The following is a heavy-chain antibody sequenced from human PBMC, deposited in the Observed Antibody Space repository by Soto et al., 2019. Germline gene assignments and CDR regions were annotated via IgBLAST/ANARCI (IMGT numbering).Heavy chain of an antibody. J-gene: IGHJ4*02. CDR2: IKSKTDGGTT. CDR1: GFTFSNAW. V-gene: IGHV3-15*01. Sequence: GGSLRLSXAASGFTFSNAWMSWVRQAPGKGLEWVGRIKSKTDGGTTDYAAPVKGRFTISRDDSKNTLYLQMNSLKTEDTAVYYCTTLALGTMIVVVTTPFDYWGQGTLVTVSS. D-gene: IGHD3-22*01. CDR3: TTLALGTMIVVVTTPFDY.